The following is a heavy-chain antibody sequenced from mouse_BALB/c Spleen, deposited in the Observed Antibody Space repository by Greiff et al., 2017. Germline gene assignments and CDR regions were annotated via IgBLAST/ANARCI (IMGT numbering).Heavy chain of an antibody. CDR1: GYTFTDYV. CDR2: IYPGSGST. Sequence: VHLVESGPELVKPGASVKMSCKASGYTFTDYVISWVKQRTGQGLEWIGEIYPGSGSTYYNEKFKGKATLTADKSSNTAYMQLSSLTSEDSAVYFCARYDTTARAYYFDYWGQGTTLTVSS. CDR3: ARYDTTARAYYFDY. J-gene: IGHJ2*01. V-gene: IGHV1-77*01. D-gene: IGHD1-2*01.